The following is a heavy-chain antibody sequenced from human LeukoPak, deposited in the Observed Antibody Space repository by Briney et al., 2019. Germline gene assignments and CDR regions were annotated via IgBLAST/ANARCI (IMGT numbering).Heavy chain of an antibody. CDR3: ARASSISKIKRAGTINCFDP. V-gene: IGHV1-8*01. CDR1: GYTFTSYD. Sequence: GASVKVSCKASGYTFTSYDINWVRQATGQGLEWMGWMNPNSGNTGYAQKFQGRVTMTRNTSISTAYTELSSLRSEDTAVYYCARASSISKIKRAGTINCFDPWGQGTLVTVSS. CDR2: MNPNSGNT. J-gene: IGHJ5*02. D-gene: IGHD1-14*01.